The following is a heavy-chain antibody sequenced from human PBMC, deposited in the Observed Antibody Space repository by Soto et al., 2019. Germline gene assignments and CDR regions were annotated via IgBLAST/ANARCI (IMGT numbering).Heavy chain of an antibody. D-gene: IGHD2-15*01. Sequence: VKVSCKASGGTFSSYAISWVRQAPGQGLEWMGGIIPIFGAANYAQKFQGRVTITADESTSTAYMELSSLRSEDTAVYYCARRAAYYYYGMDVWGQGTTVTVSS. V-gene: IGHV1-69*01. J-gene: IGHJ6*02. CDR1: GGTFSSYA. CDR3: ARRAAYYYYGMDV. CDR2: IIPIFGAA.